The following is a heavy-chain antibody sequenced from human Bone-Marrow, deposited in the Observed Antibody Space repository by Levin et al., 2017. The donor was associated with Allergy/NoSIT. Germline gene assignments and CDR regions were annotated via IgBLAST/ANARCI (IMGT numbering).Heavy chain of an antibody. Sequence: PGGSLRLSCAASQFTFNTYAMNWVRQAPGRGLEWVSAISGSGDTTYYADAVKGRFTISRDNSRNTLYLQMNTLRADDTGIYYCAKDFYFSGWPSGAMDVWGQGTTVTVSS. J-gene: IGHJ6*02. CDR3: AKDFYFSGWPSGAMDV. V-gene: IGHV3-23*01. CDR2: ISGSGDTT. D-gene: IGHD6-19*01. CDR1: QFTFNTYA.